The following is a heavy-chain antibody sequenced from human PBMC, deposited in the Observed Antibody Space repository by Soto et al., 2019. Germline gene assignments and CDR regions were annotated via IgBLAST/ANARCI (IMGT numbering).Heavy chain of an antibody. D-gene: IGHD6-19*01. Sequence: GGSLRLSCAASGFTFSSYAMSWVRQAPGKGLEWVSAISDSGGSTYYGDSVTGRFSISRDNSKNTLYLQMNSLRAEGAAVSYCAKVGSGWYWRAFDIWGQGTMVTVSS. J-gene: IGHJ3*02. CDR3: AKVGSGWYWRAFDI. CDR2: ISDSGGST. V-gene: IGHV3-23*01. CDR1: GFTFSSYA.